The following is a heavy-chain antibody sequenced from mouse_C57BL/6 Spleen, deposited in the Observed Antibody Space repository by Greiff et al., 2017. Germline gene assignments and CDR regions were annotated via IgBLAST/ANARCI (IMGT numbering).Heavy chain of an antibody. D-gene: IGHD4-1*01. Sequence: VQLQQSGPELVKPGASVKISCKASGYTFTDYYMNWVKQSHGKSLEWIGDINPNNGGTSYNQKFKGKATLTVDKSSSTAYMELRSLTSEDSAVXYCARWRVEGTNWDDWYFDVWGTGTTVTVSS. J-gene: IGHJ1*03. CDR2: INPNNGGT. CDR1: GYTFTDYY. V-gene: IGHV1-26*01. CDR3: ARWRVEGTNWDDWYFDV.